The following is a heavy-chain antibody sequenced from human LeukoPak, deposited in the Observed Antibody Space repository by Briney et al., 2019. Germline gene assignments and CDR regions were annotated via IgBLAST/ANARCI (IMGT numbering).Heavy chain of an antibody. CDR2: IIPILGIA. D-gene: IGHD1-14*01. CDR1: GGTFSSYA. J-gene: IGHJ5*02. Sequence: SVKVSCKASGGTFSSYAISWVRQAPGQGLEWMGRIIPILGIANYAQKFQGRVTITADKSTSTAYMELSSLRSEDTAVYFCARGPRNDPWGQGTLVTVSS. V-gene: IGHV1-69*04. CDR3: ARGPRNDP.